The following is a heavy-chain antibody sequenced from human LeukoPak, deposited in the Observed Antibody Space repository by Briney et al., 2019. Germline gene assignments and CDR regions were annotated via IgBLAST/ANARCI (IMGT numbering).Heavy chain of an antibody. CDR1: GFTFSSYG. CDR3: AKNSLSSRLRYFDY. CDR2: ISYDGSNK. J-gene: IGHJ4*02. D-gene: IGHD4-17*01. V-gene: IGHV3-30*18. Sequence: GGSLRLSCAASGFTFSSYGMHWVRQAPGRGLEWVAVISYDGSNKYYADSVKGRFTISRDNSKNTLYLQMNSLRTEDTAVYYCAKNSLSSRLRYFDYWGQGTLVTVSS.